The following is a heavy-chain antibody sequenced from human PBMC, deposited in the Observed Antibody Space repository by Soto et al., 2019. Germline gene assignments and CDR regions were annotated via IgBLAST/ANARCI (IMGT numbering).Heavy chain of an antibody. Sequence: GGSLRLSCAASGFTFSSYAMHWVRQAPGKGLEWVAVISYDGSNKYYADSVKGRFTISRDNSKNTLYLQMNSLRAEDTAVYYCARAGGAYYDFWSGYSRRDWPIDYWGQGTLVTVSS. J-gene: IGHJ4*02. D-gene: IGHD3-3*01. CDR1: GFTFSSYA. CDR2: ISYDGSNK. V-gene: IGHV3-30-3*01. CDR3: ARAGGAYYDFWSGYSRRDWPIDY.